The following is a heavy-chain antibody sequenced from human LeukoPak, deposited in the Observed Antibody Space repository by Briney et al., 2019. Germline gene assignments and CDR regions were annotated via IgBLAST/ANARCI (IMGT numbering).Heavy chain of an antibody. CDR3: ARELWFGELSYDYYGMDV. J-gene: IGHJ6*04. D-gene: IGHD3-10*01. V-gene: IGHV3-30*04. CDR1: GFTFSSYA. CDR2: ISYDGSNK. Sequence: GGSLRLSCAASGFTFSSYAMHWVRQAPGKGLEWVAVISYDGSNKYYADSVKGRFTISRDNSKNTLYLQMNSLRAEDTAVYYCARELWFGELSYDYYGMDVWGKGTTVTVSS.